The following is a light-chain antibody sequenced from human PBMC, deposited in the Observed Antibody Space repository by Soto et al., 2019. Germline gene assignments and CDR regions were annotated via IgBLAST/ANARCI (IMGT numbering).Light chain of an antibody. CDR2: EVS. Sequence: QSARTQPAAVSGSPGQAIAISCAGTSSDVGGYNYVSWYQQHPGKAPKLMIYEVSNRPSGVSNRVSGSKSGNTAALTISGLQAEDAADYYCSSYTSSSTLVFGTGTKVTVL. CDR1: SSDVGGYNY. V-gene: IGLV2-14*01. J-gene: IGLJ1*01. CDR3: SSYTSSSTLV.